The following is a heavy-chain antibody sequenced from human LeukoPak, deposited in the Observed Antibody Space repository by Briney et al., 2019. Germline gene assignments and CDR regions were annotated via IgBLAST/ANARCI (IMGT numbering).Heavy chain of an antibody. Sequence: GGSLRLSCTASGFTLRNYDMHWVRQTTQKGLEWVSGIGTEGDTFYPDAVKGRSTISRENAKNSFYLQMNSLRAGDTAVYYCGRGRFVLVPSLERWYFDLWGRGTLVTVSS. CDR3: GRGRFVLVPSLERWYFDL. V-gene: IGHV3-13*01. CDR2: IGTEGDT. CDR1: GFTLRNYD. D-gene: IGHD2-8*02. J-gene: IGHJ2*01.